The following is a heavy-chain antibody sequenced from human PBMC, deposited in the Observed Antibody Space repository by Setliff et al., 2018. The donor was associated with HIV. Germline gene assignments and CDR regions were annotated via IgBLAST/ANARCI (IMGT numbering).Heavy chain of an antibody. Sequence: SETLSLTCTVSGGSISTSSYYWGWIRQPPGKGLEWIGGIYSSGNTYYSPSLKNRVSMSVDRSRNQFSLKLSSVTAADTAVYYCARLFQWMSYSFDIWGQGTMVTVSS. CDR2: IYSSGNT. CDR3: ARLFQWMSYSFDI. D-gene: IGHD5-12*01. J-gene: IGHJ3*02. CDR1: GGSISTSSYY. V-gene: IGHV4-39*01.